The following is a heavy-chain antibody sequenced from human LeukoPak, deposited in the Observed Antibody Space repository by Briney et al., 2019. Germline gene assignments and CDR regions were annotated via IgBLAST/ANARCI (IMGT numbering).Heavy chain of an antibody. V-gene: IGHV3-30*18. CDR3: AKGLMYSSSWPHDY. CDR1: GYTFSSYG. CDR2: ISYDGSNK. D-gene: IGHD6-13*01. J-gene: IGHJ4*02. Sequence: GRSLRLSCAASGYTFSSYGMHWVRQAPGKGLEWVAVISYDGSNKYYADSVKGRFTISRDNSKNTLYLQMNSLRAEDTAVYYCAKGLMYSSSWPHDYWGQGTLVTVSS.